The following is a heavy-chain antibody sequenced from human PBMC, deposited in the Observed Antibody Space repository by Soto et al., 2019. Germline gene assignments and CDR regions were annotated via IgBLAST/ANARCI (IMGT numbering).Heavy chain of an antibody. V-gene: IGHV5-51*01. CDR1: GYTFTNHW. J-gene: IGHJ6*02. CDR3: AGRKDYSKSIYYYYGMDV. Sequence: PGESLKISCKGLGYTFTNHWIAWVRQMPGKGLEWMGIIYPDDSDTRYSPSFQGQVTMSADKSISIAYLQWSNLKASDSAMYYCAGRKDYSKSIYYYYGMDVWGPGTTVTVSS. CDR2: IYPDDSDT. D-gene: IGHD4-4*01.